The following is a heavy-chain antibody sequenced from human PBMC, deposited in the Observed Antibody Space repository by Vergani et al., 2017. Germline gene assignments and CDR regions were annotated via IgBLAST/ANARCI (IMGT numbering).Heavy chain of an antibody. CDR1: GFTFTSSA. V-gene: IGHV1-58*01. CDR3: AAGDIGYCSSTSCSTPKGHYYYYYMDV. CDR2: IVVGSGKT. Sequence: QMQLVQSGPEVKKPGTSVKVSCKASGFTFTSSAVQWVRQARGQRLEWIGWIVVGSGKTNYAQKFQERVTITRDMSTSTAYMELSSLRSEDTAVYYCAAGDIGYCSSTSCSTPKGHYYYYYMDVWGKGTTVTVSS. J-gene: IGHJ6*03. D-gene: IGHD2-2*01.